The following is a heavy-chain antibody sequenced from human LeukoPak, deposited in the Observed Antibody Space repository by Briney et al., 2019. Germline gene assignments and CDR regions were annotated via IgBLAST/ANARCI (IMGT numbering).Heavy chain of an antibody. V-gene: IGHV4-39*07. Sequence: SETLSLTCTVSGGSISTTTYYWGWIRPPPGKGLEWMGSIYYSGSTYYNPSLKSRVTISVDTSKNQFSLRLSSVTAADTAVYYCAGFYDSSYYMDVWGKGTTVTVSS. CDR1: GGSISTTTYY. J-gene: IGHJ6*03. CDR3: AGFYDSSYYMDV. D-gene: IGHD3-22*01. CDR2: IYYSGST.